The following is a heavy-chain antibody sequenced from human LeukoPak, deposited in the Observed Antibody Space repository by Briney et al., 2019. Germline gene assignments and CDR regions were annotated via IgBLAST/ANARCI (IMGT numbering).Heavy chain of an antibody. CDR2: INPDSGDT. CDR1: GYTFTAYY. CDR3: ARDKCVKEKCYSDY. J-gene: IGHJ4*02. D-gene: IGHD2-15*01. Sequence: GASVKVSCKPSGYTFTAYYIHWVRQAPGQGLEWMGWINPDSGDTEYAQKFKGRVTMTGDTSISTAYMELTRLTSDDTALYFCARDKCVKEKCYSDYWGQGTPVTVSP. V-gene: IGHV1-2*02.